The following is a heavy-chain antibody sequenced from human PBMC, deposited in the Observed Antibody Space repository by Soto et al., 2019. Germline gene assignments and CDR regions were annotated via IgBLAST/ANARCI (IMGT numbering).Heavy chain of an antibody. V-gene: IGHV3-66*01. D-gene: IGHD2-2*01. CDR2: IYSGGST. CDR3: ASRTKTMRTDY. J-gene: IGHJ4*02. Sequence: PGGSLRLSCAASGFTVSSNYMSWVRQAPGKGLEWVSVIYSGGSTYYADSVKGRFTISRDNSKNTLYLQMNSLRAEDTAVYYCASRTKTMRTDYWGQGTLVTVSS. CDR1: GFTVSSNY.